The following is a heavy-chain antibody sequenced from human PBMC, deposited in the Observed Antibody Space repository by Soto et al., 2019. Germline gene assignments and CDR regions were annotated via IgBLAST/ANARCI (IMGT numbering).Heavy chain of an antibody. CDR2: ISAYNGNT. CDR3: ARGNIVVVTLNWFDP. Sequence: ASVKVSCKASGYTFTSYGISWVRQAPGQGLEWMGWISAYNGNTNYAQKLQGRVTMTTDTSTSTAYMELRSLRSDDTAVYYCARGNIVVVTLNWFDPWGQAMLVTVSS. D-gene: IGHD2-21*02. J-gene: IGHJ5*02. V-gene: IGHV1-18*01. CDR1: GYTFTSYG.